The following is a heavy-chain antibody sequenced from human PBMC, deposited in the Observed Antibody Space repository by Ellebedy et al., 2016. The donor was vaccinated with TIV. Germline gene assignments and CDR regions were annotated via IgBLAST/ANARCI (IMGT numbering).Heavy chain of an antibody. J-gene: IGHJ4*02. V-gene: IGHV3-9*01. CDR1: GFTFDDFA. CDR3: AKVPGGLLWFGELSNEYYFDC. D-gene: IGHD3-10*01. CDR2: ISWNSDNI. Sequence: PGGSLRLSCAASGFTFDDFAMHWVRQAPGKGLEWVSGISWNSDNIGYADSVKGRFTISRYNAKNSLYLPMNSLRAEDTALYYCAKVPGGLLWFGELSNEYYFDCWGQGTLVTVSS.